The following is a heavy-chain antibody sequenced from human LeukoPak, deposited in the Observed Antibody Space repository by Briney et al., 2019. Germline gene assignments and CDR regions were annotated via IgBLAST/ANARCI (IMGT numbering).Heavy chain of an antibody. Sequence: SETLSLTCTVSGGSISSYYWSWIRQPAGKGLEWIGRIYTSGSTNYNPSLKSRVTMSVDTSKNQFSLKLSSVTAADTAVYYCARGVLRYFDWLLDAFDIWGQGTMVTASS. CDR3: ARGVLRYFDWLLDAFDI. CDR2: IYTSGST. D-gene: IGHD3-9*01. J-gene: IGHJ3*02. CDR1: GGSISSYY. V-gene: IGHV4-4*07.